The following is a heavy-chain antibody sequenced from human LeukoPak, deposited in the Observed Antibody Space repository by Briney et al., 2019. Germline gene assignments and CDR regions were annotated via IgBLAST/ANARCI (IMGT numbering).Heavy chain of an antibody. CDR2: ISGSGGST. CDR3: AKDWAGSDRRYYFDY. J-gene: IGHJ4*02. D-gene: IGHD3-22*01. Sequence: GGSLRLSCAASGFTFSSYAMGWVRQAPGKGLEWVSVISGSGGSTYYADSVKGRLTISRDNSQNTLYLQMYSLRAEDSAVYYCAKDWAGSDRRYYFDYWGQGTLVTVSS. CDR1: GFTFSSYA. V-gene: IGHV3-23*01.